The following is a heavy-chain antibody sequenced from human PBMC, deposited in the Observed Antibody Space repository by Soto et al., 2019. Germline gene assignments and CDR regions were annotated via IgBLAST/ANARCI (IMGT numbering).Heavy chain of an antibody. CDR1: GGTFRSYA. D-gene: IGHD6-19*01. Sequence: GASVKVSCKASGGTFRSYAISWVRQAPLQVLEWVVGIIPLFGPPNYAHKFRGRVTITADESRSTPYMELSNLRSEDTAVYFCARARKFSSSPSALAVWGQAPSVPASS. CDR3: ARARKFSSSPSALAV. CDR2: IIPLFGPP. J-gene: IGHJ6*01. V-gene: IGHV1-69*13.